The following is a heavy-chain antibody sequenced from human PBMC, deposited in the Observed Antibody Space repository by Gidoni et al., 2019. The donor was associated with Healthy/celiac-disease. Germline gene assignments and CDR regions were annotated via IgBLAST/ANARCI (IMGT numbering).Heavy chain of an antibody. D-gene: IGHD6-13*01. CDR3: ADSIWAAAGRGDAFDI. V-gene: IGHV2-5*02. CDR1: GFSFSTSVVG. Sequence: QITLKESRPMLVKSTQTRTLTCTFSGFSFSTSVVGVGWIRQPPGKALEWLALIYWDDDKRYSPSLKSRLTITKDTSKNQVVLTMTNMDPVDTATYYCADSIWAAAGRGDAFDIWGQGTMVTVSS. CDR2: IYWDDDK. J-gene: IGHJ3*02.